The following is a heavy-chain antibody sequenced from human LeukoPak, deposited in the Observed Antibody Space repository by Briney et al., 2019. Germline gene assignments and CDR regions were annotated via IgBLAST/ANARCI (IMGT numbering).Heavy chain of an antibody. Sequence: GGSLRLSCAASGFTFSTYAMHWVRQAPGKGLGWVSYISSSSSTIYYADSVKGRFTISRDNAKNSLYLQMNSLRAEDTAVYYCARDTRTVVTRDFDYWGQGTLVTVSS. CDR3: ARDTRTVVTRDFDY. CDR1: GFTFSTYA. CDR2: ISSSSSTI. V-gene: IGHV3-48*01. D-gene: IGHD4-23*01. J-gene: IGHJ4*02.